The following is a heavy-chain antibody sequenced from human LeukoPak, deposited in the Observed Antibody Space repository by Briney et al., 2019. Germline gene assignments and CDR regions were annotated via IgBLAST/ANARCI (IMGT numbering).Heavy chain of an antibody. CDR2: ISGSGGST. CDR3: AKGLKPAMASRSNYFDY. J-gene: IGHJ4*02. Sequence: GGSLRLSCAASGFTFSSYAMNWVRQAPGKGLEWVSAISGSGGSTYYADSVKSRFTISRDNSKNTLYLQMNSLRAEDTAVYYCAKGLKPAMASRSNYFDYWGQGTLVTVSS. CDR1: GFTFSSYA. D-gene: IGHD2-8*01. V-gene: IGHV3-23*01.